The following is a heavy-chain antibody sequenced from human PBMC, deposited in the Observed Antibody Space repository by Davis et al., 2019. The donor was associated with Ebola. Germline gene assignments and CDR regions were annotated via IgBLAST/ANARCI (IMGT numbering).Heavy chain of an antibody. CDR2: IWYDGSRE. D-gene: IGHD1-14*01. CDR1: GFSFNTYG. CDR3: ARDPAIGQPLSTFDV. Sequence: PGGSLRLSCAASGFSFNTYGMHWVRQAPGKGLEWLAVIWYDGSREYIAESMKGRFTISRDNSRNTLFLQVNSLRVEDTAVCYCARDPAIGQPLSTFDVWGQGTTVTVAS. J-gene: IGHJ3*01. V-gene: IGHV3-33*01.